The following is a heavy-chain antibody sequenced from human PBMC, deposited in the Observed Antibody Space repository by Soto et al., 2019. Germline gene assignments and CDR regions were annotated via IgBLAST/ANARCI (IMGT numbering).Heavy chain of an antibody. D-gene: IGHD5-12*01. CDR1: GGTFSSYT. CDR3: ARGNHRWLQLWYFDL. Sequence: QVQLVQSGAEVKKPGSSVTVSCKASGGTFSSYTISWVRQAPGQGLEWMGGIIPIFGTANYAQKFQGRVTIPAGESTSTAYMELSSLRSEETAVYYCARGNHRWLQLWYFDLWGRGTLVTVSS. CDR2: IIPIFGTA. J-gene: IGHJ2*01. V-gene: IGHV1-69*12.